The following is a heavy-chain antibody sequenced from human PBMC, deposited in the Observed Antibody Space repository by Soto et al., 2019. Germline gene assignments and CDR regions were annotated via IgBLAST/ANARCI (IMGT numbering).Heavy chain of an antibody. J-gene: IGHJ3*02. V-gene: IGHV3-23*01. CDR3: XXXXXXXXSIPPDAXDI. Sequence: EVQLLESGGGLVQPGGSLRLSCAASGFTFSSYAMSWVRQAPGKGLEWVSAISGSGGSTYYADSVKGRFTISRDNSKNTLYLQMNSLRAEDTAVYYXXXXXXXXXSIPPDAXDIWGQGTMVTXSS. CDR2: ISGSGGST. CDR1: GFTFSSYA.